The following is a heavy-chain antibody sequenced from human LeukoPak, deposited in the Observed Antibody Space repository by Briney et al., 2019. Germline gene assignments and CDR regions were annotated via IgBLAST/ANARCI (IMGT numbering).Heavy chain of an antibody. V-gene: IGHV3-33*01. CDR3: ARYNTGGSDY. D-gene: IGHD7-27*01. Sequence: AGGSLRLSCAASGFTFSSYCMHWVRQAPGKGLDWVAVIWYVGSKTYYADSVKGRFTISRSNSKNTLYLQMSSLRADETDVYYCARYNTGGSDYWGQGTLVTVSS. J-gene: IGHJ4*01. CDR1: GFTFSSYC. CDR2: IWYVGSKT.